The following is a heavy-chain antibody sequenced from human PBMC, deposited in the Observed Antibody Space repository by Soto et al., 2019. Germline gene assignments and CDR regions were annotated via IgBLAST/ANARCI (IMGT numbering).Heavy chain of an antibody. D-gene: IGHD3-22*01. CDR2: IYPGDFDT. V-gene: IGHV5-51*01. J-gene: IGHJ4*02. Sequence: HGESLKISCKGSGYSFTSYWIGWVRQMPGKGLEWMGIIYPGDFDTRYSPSFQGQVTISADKSISTAYLQWSSLKASDTAMYYCARPLDSSGYYPPDYWGQGTLVTVSS. CDR1: GYSFTSYW. CDR3: ARPLDSSGYYPPDY.